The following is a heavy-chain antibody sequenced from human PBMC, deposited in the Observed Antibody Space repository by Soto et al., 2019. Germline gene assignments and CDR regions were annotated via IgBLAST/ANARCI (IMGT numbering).Heavy chain of an antibody. CDR1: GFTFTSSA. Sequence: QMQLVQSGPEVKKPGTSVKVSCKASGFTFTSSAVQWVRQARGQRLEWIGWIVVGSGNTNYAQKFQERVTITRDMSTSTAYMELSSLRSEDTAVYYRAADDSSGFPGYWGQGTLVTVSS. V-gene: IGHV1-58*01. D-gene: IGHD3-22*01. J-gene: IGHJ4*02. CDR3: AADDSSGFPGY. CDR2: IVVGSGNT.